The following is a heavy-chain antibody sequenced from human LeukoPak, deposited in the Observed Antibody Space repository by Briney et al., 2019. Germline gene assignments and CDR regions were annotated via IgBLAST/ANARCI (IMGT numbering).Heavy chain of an antibody. V-gene: IGHV4-30-4*01. CDR1: GGSISSGDYY. D-gene: IGHD3-16*01. Sequence: EPSETLSLTCTVSGGSISSGDYYWSWIRQPPGKGLEWIGYIYYSGSTYYNPSLKSRVTISVDTSKNQFSQKLSSVTAADTAVYYCARVGEPRGGFDYWGQGTLVTVSS. J-gene: IGHJ4*02. CDR3: ARVGEPRGGFDY. CDR2: IYYSGST.